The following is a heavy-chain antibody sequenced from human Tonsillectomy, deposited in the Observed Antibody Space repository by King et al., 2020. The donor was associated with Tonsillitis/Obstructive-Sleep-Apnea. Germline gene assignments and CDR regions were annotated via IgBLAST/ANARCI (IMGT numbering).Heavy chain of an antibody. V-gene: IGHV3-49*04. CDR2: IRSEAYGGTT. CDR1: GFTFGDYA. J-gene: IGHJ4*02. Sequence: VQLVESGGGLVQPGRSLRLSCTGSGFTFGDYAMNWVRQAPGKGLEGVGFIRSEAYGGTTEYAASVKGRFTISRDDSKTIAYLQMDSLKTEDTAVYYCTRGNHGFDYWGQGTLVTVSS. CDR3: TRGNHGFDY. D-gene: IGHD1-14*01.